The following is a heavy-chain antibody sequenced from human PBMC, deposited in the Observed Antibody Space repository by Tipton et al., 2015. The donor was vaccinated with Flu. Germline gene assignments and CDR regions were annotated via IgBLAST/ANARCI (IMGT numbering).Heavy chain of an antibody. CDR1: GFTFSNAW. CDR3: TTDHGYKDVTGSAFDI. J-gene: IGHJ3*02. CDR2: IKSKTDGGTT. V-gene: IGHV3-15*01. D-gene: IGHD5-12*01. Sequence: GSLRLSCAASGFTFSNAWMSWVRQAPGKGLEWVGRIKSKTDGGTTDYAAPVKGRFTISRDDSKNTLYLQMNSLKTEDTAVYYCTTDHGYKDVTGSAFDIWGQGTMVTVSS.